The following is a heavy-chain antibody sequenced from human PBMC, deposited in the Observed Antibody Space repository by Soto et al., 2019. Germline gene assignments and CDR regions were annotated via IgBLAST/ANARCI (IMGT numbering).Heavy chain of an antibody. CDR2: ISAYNGNT. D-gene: IGHD6-13*01. Sequence: ASVKVSCKASGYTFTSYGISWVRQAPGQGLEWMGWISAYNGNTNYAQKLQGRVTMTTDTSTSTAYMELRSLRSDDTAVYYCAREGDYSCSWYMGWFDPWGQGTLVTVSS. V-gene: IGHV1-18*01. J-gene: IGHJ5*02. CDR1: GYTFTSYG. CDR3: AREGDYSCSWYMGWFDP.